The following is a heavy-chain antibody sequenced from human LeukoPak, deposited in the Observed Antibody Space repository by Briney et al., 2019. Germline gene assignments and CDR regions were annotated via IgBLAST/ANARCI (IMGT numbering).Heavy chain of an antibody. CDR1: GYTFTSYD. J-gene: IGHJ4*02. V-gene: IGHV1-8*01. CDR3: ARYGSGSRATLGY. D-gene: IGHD3-10*01. Sequence: EASVKVSCKASGYTFTSYDINWVRQATGQGLEWMGWMSPNSGNTGYAQKFQGRVTMTRNTSISTAYMELSSLRSEDTAVYYCARYGSGSRATLGYWGQGTLVTVSS. CDR2: MSPNSGNT.